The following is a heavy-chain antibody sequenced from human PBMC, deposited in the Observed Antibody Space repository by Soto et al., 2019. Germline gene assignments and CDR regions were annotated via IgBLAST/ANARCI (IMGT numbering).Heavy chain of an antibody. Sequence: ASVKVSCKASGYTFTSYAMHWVRQAPGQRLEWMGWINAGNGNTKYSQKFQGRVTITRDTSASTAYMELSSLRSEDTAVYYCERGSGYCRSKSCYALGGAFDIWGQGTMVTVSS. J-gene: IGHJ3*02. D-gene: IGHD2-2*03. CDR2: INAGNGNT. CDR1: GYTFTSYA. V-gene: IGHV1-3*01. CDR3: ERGSGYCRSKSCYALGGAFDI.